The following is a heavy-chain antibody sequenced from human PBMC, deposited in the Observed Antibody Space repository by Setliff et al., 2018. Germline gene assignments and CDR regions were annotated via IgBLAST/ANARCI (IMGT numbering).Heavy chain of an antibody. Sequence: SETLSLTCTVSGGSISSSSYYWGWIRQPPGKGLEWIGSIYYSGSTYYNPSLKSRVTISVDTSKNQFSLKLSSVTAADTAVYYCARETTYSSSWYGWFDPWGQGTLVTVSS. J-gene: IGHJ5*02. CDR3: ARETTYSSSWYGWFDP. D-gene: IGHD6-13*01. CDR2: IYYSGST. CDR1: GGSISSSSYY. V-gene: IGHV4-39*07.